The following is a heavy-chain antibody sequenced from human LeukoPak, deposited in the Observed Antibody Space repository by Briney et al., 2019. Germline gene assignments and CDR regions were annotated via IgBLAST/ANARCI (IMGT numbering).Heavy chain of an antibody. CDR2: ISAYNGNT. D-gene: IGHD1-1*01. CDR1: GYTFTSYG. V-gene: IGHV1-18*01. Sequence: GASEKVSCNASGYTFTSYGISWVRHAPGQGLEWMGWISAYNGNTNYAQKLQGRVTMTTDTSTSTAYMELRSLRSDDTAVYFCARDLLEATGTVGDYWGQETLVTVSS. CDR3: ARDLLEATGTVGDY. J-gene: IGHJ4*02.